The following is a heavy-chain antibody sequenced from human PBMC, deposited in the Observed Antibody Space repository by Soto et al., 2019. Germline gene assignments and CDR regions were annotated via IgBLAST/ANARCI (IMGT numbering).Heavy chain of an antibody. V-gene: IGHV1-18*01. D-gene: IGHD3-3*01. J-gene: IGHJ6*03. CDR2: ISAYNGNT. CDR3: ARTYYDFWSGYYQKYYYYYMDV. Sequence: ASVKVSCKASGYTFTSYGISWVRQAPGQGLEWMGWISAYNGNTNYAQKLQGRVTMTTDTSTSTAYMELRSLRSDDTAVYYCARTYYDFWSGYYQKYYYYYMDVWGKGTTVTVSS. CDR1: GYTFTSYG.